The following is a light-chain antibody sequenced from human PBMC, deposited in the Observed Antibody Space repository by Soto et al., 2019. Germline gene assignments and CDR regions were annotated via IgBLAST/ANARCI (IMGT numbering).Light chain of an antibody. Sequence: DIQMTQSPSTLSASVGDRVTISCRASQSISTYLAWYQQKPGKAPKLLIYKASSLESGVPSRFSGSGSGTEFTLTISSLQPDDFATYYCQQYNTHSRAFGQGTKVEIK. CDR3: QQYNTHSRA. V-gene: IGKV1-5*03. CDR1: QSISTY. J-gene: IGKJ1*01. CDR2: KAS.